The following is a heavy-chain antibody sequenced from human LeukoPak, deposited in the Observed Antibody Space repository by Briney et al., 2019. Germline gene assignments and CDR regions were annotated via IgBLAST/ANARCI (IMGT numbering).Heavy chain of an antibody. J-gene: IGHJ4*02. CDR2: ITNSGRST. D-gene: IGHD1-26*01. V-gene: IGHV3-11*04. CDR3: AREASGNYHVFDS. Sequence: PGGSLRLSCEASGFSFSNYFMSWIRQAPGKGLEWVSYITNSGRSTNYADAVKGRFTISRDNAKKSVCLEMTDLRAEDTAVYYCAREASGNYHVFDSWGQGTLVTVSS. CDR1: GFSFSNYF.